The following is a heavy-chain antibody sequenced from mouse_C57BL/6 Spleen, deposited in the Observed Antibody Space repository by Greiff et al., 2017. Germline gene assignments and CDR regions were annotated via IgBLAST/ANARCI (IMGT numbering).Heavy chain of an antibody. CDR3: ARHNAMDY. V-gene: IGHV5-12*01. J-gene: IGHJ4*01. CDR1: GFTFSDYY. Sequence: DVMLVESGGGLVQPGGSLKLSCAASGFTFSDYYMYWVRQTPEKRLEWVAYISNGGGSTYYPDTVKGRFTSSRDNAKNTLYLQMIRLKYEDTAMYYFARHNAMDYWGQGTSVTVSS. CDR2: ISNGGGST.